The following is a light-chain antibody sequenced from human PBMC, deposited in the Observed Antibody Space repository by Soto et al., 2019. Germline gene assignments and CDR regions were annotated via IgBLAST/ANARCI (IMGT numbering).Light chain of an antibody. V-gene: IGLV2-23*01. J-gene: IGLJ7*01. Sequence: QSVLTQPASVSGSPGQSITISCTGTSSDVGSYNLVSWYQQHPGKAPKLMIYEGSKRPSGVSNRFSGSKSGNTASLTISGLQAEEEADYYCCSYAGSSTDAVFGGGTQLTVL. CDR2: EGS. CDR1: SSDVGSYNL. CDR3: CSYAGSSTDAV.